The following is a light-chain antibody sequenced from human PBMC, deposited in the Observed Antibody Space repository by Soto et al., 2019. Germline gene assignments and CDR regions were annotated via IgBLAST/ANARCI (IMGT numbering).Light chain of an antibody. J-gene: IGKJ1*01. V-gene: IGKV3-20*01. CDR2: GAS. Sequence: EIVLTQSPGTLSLSPGERATLSCRASQSVDSNYLAWYQQKPGQAPRLLIYGASSRATGIPDRFSGSGSGTDFTLTINRLEHEDFALYYCQQYGSSRTFGQGTKVEIK. CDR3: QQYGSSRT. CDR1: QSVDSNY.